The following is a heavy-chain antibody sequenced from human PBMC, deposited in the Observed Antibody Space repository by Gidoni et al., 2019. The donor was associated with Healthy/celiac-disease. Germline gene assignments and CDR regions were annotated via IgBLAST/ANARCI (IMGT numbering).Heavy chain of an antibody. V-gene: IGHV4-31*03. J-gene: IGHJ4*02. Sequence: QVQLQESGPGLVKPSQTLSLTCTVSGGSISRGGYYWSWIRQHPGKGLEWIGYIYYSGSTYYNPSLKSRVTISVDTSKNQFSLKLSSVTAADTAVYYCARAHYDYVWGSYRSDPHFDYWGQGTLVTVSS. CDR3: ARAHYDYVWGSYRSDPHFDY. D-gene: IGHD3-16*02. CDR2: IYYSGST. CDR1: GGSISRGGYY.